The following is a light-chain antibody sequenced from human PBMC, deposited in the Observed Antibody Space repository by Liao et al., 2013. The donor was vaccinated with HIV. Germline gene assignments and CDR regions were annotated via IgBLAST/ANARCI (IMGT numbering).Light chain of an antibody. V-gene: IGLV3-1*01. CDR1: KVGDKY. CDR3: QAWDSSISYV. CDR2: EDT. Sequence: SYELTQPPSVSVSPGQTATITCSGDKVGDKYVSWYRQRPGQSPAVVIYEDTKRPSGIPERFSGSNSGNTATLTISGTQAMDEADYHCQAWDSSISYVFGTGTKVTVL. J-gene: IGLJ1*01.